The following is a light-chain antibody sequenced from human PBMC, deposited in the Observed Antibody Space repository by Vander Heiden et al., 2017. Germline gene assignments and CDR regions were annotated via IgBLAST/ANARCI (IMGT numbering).Light chain of an antibody. CDR1: SSDVGRYNY. CDR3: FSHAGSSYV. V-gene: IGLV2-11*01. CDR2: DVT. Sequence: QSALTQPRSVSGSPGQSVTISCTGTSSDVGRYNYVSWYQQHPCKAPILMIYDVTKRPSGVPDRFSASKSDNTAYLTISGLQAEDESYYYCFSHAGSSYVFGTGTMVTVL. J-gene: IGLJ1*01.